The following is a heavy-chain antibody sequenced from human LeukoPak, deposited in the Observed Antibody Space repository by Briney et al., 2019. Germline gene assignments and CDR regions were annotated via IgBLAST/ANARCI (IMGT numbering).Heavy chain of an antibody. Sequence: QTLSLTCAISGDSVSSNSAAWNWNRQSPSRGLEWLGRSYYRSTWYNDYAVSVRGRITVNPDTSKNQFSLHLNSVTPEDTAVYYCARRLTQYDCFDPWGQGILVTVSS. CDR2: SYYRSTWYN. D-gene: IGHD2-2*01. CDR1: GDSVSSNSAA. J-gene: IGHJ5*02. V-gene: IGHV6-1*01. CDR3: ARRLTQYDCFDP.